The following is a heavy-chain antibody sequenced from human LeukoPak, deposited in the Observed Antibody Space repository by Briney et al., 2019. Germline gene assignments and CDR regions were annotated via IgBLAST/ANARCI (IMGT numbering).Heavy chain of an antibody. D-gene: IGHD3-10*01. CDR3: ASNYGSGSYYKYYCYGIDV. CDR1: GFTFSSYW. V-gene: IGHV3-74*01. Sequence: GGSLRLSCAASGFTFSSYWMHWVRQAPGKGLVWVSRINSDGSSTSYADSVKGRFTISRDNAKNTLYLQMNSLRAEDTAVYYCASNYGSGSYYKYYCYGIDVWGKGTTVTVSS. CDR2: INSDGSST. J-gene: IGHJ6*04.